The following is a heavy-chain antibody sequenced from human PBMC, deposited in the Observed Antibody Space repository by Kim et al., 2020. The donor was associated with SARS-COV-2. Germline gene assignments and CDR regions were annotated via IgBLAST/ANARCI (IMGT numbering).Heavy chain of an antibody. CDR3: ATWYNWKFGV. CDR1: GFTFSSYW. J-gene: IGHJ6*02. CDR2: INTDGSIT. Sequence: GGSLRLSCAASGFTFSSYWMHWVRQAPGKGLVWVSRINTDGSITNYADSMRGRFTISRDYAKNTLYLQMNRLRAEGTVGYYCATWYNWKFGVWGQGTTVTVSS. D-gene: IGHD1-20*01. V-gene: IGHV3-74*01.